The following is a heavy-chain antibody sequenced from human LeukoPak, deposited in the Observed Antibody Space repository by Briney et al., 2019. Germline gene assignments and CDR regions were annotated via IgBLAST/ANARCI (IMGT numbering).Heavy chain of an antibody. CDR1: GYSISSGYY. CDR2: ISSSSSTI. CDR3: ASQRGFDWLFRD. V-gene: IGHV3-48*01. D-gene: IGHD3-9*01. Sequence: PSETLSLTCAVSGYSISSGYYWGWVRQAPGKGLEWVSYISSSSSTIYYADSVKGRFTISRDNAKNSLYLQMNSLRAEDTAVYYCASQRGFDWLFRDWGQGTLVTVSS. J-gene: IGHJ4*02.